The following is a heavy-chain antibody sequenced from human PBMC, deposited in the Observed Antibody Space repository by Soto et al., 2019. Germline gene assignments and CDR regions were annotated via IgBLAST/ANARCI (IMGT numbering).Heavy chain of an antibody. CDR1: GGSISSGGYY. J-gene: IGHJ5*02. Sequence: SETLSLTCTVSGGSISSGGYYWSWILHHPGKGLEWIGYIYYSGSTYYNPSLKSRVTISVDTSKNQFSLKLSSVTAADTAVYYCARVGIAPADVWFDHWGKGNLIAVSA. CDR3: ARVGIAPADVWFDH. V-gene: IGHV4-31*03. D-gene: IGHD6-13*01. CDR2: IYYSGST.